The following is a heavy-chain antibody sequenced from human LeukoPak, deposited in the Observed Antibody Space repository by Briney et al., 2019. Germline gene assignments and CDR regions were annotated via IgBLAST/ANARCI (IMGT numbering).Heavy chain of an antibody. CDR3: ARRRWGYGSGSYYMGTFDY. Sequence: SETLSLTCTVSGGSISSYYWSWIRQPPGKGLEWIGYIYYSGSTNYNPSLKSRVTISVDTSKNQFSLKLSSVTAADTAVYYCARRRWGYGSGSYYMGTFDYWGQGTLVTVSS. J-gene: IGHJ4*02. D-gene: IGHD3-10*01. CDR1: GGSISSYY. CDR2: IYYSGST. V-gene: IGHV4-59*12.